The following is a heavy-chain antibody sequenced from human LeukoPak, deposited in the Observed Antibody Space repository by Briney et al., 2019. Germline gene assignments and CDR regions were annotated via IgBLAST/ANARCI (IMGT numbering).Heavy chain of an antibody. CDR2: IWSDGSNK. D-gene: IGHD3-22*01. V-gene: IGHV3-33*01. Sequence: GKSLRLSCATSGFTFSGYGMHWVRQAPGKGLEWVTVIWSDGSNKYYADSVKGRFTISRDNSKNTLYLQMNSLRAEDTAVYYCARGYYAGRGHHFEYWGQGTLVTASS. CDR3: ARGYYAGRGHHFEY. CDR1: GFTFSGYG. J-gene: IGHJ4*02.